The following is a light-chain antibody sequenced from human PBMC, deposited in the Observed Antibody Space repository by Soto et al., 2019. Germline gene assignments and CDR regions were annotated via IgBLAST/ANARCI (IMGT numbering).Light chain of an antibody. Sequence: IVMTQSPATLSVSPGERATLSCRASDSVHNNLAWYQQRPGQPPRLLIYDASSRATGIPARFSASGSGTEFTLTISSLRSEDFAVYSCQQYDTWPPTVTVGGGTKVEIK. CDR3: QQYDTWPPTVT. CDR1: DSVHNN. CDR2: DAS. J-gene: IGKJ4*01. V-gene: IGKV3-15*01.